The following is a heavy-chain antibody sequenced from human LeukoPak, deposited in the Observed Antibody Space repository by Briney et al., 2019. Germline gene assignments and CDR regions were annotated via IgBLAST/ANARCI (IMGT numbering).Heavy chain of an antibody. CDR3: VTNFDPDVD. J-gene: IGHJ4*02. D-gene: IGHD3-9*01. CDR1: GFSFSSNS. V-gene: IGHV3-48*01. Sequence: GGSLRLSCAASGFSFSSNSMNWVRQAPGKGLEWVSYADSVKGRFTISRDNAKNSLYLQMNSLRAEDTAVYYCVTNFDPDVDWGQGTLVTVSS.